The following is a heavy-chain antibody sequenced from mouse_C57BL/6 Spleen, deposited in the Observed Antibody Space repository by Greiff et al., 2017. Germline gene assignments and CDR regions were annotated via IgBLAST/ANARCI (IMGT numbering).Heavy chain of an antibody. CDR1: GYSITSGYY. D-gene: IGHD1-1*01. V-gene: IGHV3-6*01. J-gene: IGHJ1*03. CDR3: ASSSYVEYFDV. CDR2: ISYDGSN. Sequence: ESGPGLVKPSQSLSLTCSVTGYSITSGYYWNWIRQFPGNKLEWMGYISYDGSNNYNPSLKNRISITRDTSKNQFFLKLNSVTTEDTATYYCASSSYVEYFDVWGTGTTVTVSS.